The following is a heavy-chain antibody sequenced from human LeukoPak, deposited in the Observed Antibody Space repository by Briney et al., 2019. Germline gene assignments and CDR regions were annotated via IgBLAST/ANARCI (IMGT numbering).Heavy chain of an antibody. CDR3: ARDLHGYYFDY. CDR1: RFTFNGYW. V-gene: IGHV3-7*04. CDR2: IKQDGSEK. D-gene: IGHD5-24*01. J-gene: IGHJ4*02. Sequence: VGSLRLSCAASRFTFNGYWMNWVRQAPGKGLEWVASIKQDGSEKYYVDSVKGRFAISRDNAKNSLYLQMNSLRAEDTAVYYCARDLHGYYFDYWGQGTLVTVSS.